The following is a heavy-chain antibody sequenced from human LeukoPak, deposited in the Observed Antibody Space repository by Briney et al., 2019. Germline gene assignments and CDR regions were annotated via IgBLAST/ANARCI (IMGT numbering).Heavy chain of an antibody. CDR1: GGTFSSYA. V-gene: IGHV1-69*13. Sequence: GASVKVCCKASGGTFSSYAISWVRQAPGQGLEWMGGIIPIFGTANYAQKFQGRVTITADESTSTAYMELSSLRPEDTAVYYCARGAGATTAVDYWGQGTLVTVSS. CDR3: ARGAGATTAVDY. J-gene: IGHJ4*02. D-gene: IGHD1-26*01. CDR2: IIPIFGTA.